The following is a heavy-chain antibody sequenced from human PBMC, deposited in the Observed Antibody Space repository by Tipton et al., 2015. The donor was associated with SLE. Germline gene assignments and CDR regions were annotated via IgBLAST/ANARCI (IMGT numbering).Heavy chain of an antibody. CDR3: ARFRYYDLLYYFDY. CDR1: GGSISSSSYY. CDR2: IDYSGST. J-gene: IGHJ4*02. Sequence: TLSLTCTVSGGSISSSSYYWGWIRQPPGKGLGWIGSIDYSGSTYYNPSLKSRVTISVDTSKNQFSLKLSPVTAADTAVYYCARFRYYDLLYYFDYWGQGTLFTFSS. V-gene: IGHV4-39*07. D-gene: IGHD3-3*01.